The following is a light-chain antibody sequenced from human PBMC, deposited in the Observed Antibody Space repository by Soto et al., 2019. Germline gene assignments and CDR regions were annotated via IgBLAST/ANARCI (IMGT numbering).Light chain of an antibody. CDR3: QQYNNWPPGIT. J-gene: IGKJ4*01. CDR1: QSVSSN. CDR2: GAS. Sequence: EIVMTQSPATLSVSPGERATLSCRASQSVSSNLAWYQQKPGQAPRLLIYGASTRATGIPARFSGSGSGTEFTITISRLQSEDIAVCYCQQYNNWPPGITFGGGTKVQIK. V-gene: IGKV3-15*01.